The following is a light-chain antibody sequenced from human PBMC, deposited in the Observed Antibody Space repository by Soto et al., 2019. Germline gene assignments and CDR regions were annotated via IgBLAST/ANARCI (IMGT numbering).Light chain of an antibody. CDR1: SSNIGGNA. Sequence: QSVLTQPPSVSGTPGQRVTISGSGSSSNIGGNAVTWYQQVPGTAPKLLIEANDQRPSGIIDRFSGSKSSTSASLAISWLKSEDEADYYCAVWDENLRGLFGGGTKETVL. V-gene: IGLV1-44*01. CDR2: AND. J-gene: IGLJ2*01. CDR3: AVWDENLRGL.